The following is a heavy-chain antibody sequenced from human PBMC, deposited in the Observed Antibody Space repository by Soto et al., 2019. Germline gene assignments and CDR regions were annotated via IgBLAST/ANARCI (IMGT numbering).Heavy chain of an antibody. CDR2: INAGNGDT. Sequence: QVHFVQSGAEEKKPGASVKVSCKASGYTFTDSAIHWVRQAPGQRLEWMGWINAGNGDTKYSQKFQGRVTITRDTSANTAYMELSSLPSEDTAEYYCARDRGYTYGYWGWFDPWGQGTLVTVSS. D-gene: IGHD5-18*01. CDR1: GYTFTDSA. V-gene: IGHV1-3*05. J-gene: IGHJ5*02. CDR3: ARDRGYTYGYWGWFDP.